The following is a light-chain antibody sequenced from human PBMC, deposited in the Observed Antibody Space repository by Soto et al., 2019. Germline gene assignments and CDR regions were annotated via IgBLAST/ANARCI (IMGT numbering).Light chain of an antibody. J-gene: IGKJ1*01. CDR2: KAS. CDR1: QTISSW. CDR3: QHYNSYSEA. Sequence: DIQKTQSPSTLSESVEDRVTITCRASQTISSWLAWYQQKPGKAPKLLIYKASTLKSGVPSRFSGSGSGTEFTLTISSLQPDDFATYYCQHYNSYSEAFGQGTKVDIK. V-gene: IGKV1-5*03.